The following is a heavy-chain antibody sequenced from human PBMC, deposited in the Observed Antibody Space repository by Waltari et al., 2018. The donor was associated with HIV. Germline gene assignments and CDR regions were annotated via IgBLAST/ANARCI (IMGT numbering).Heavy chain of an antibody. CDR2: INEDGSKK. D-gene: IGHD3-16*01. CDR3: GRGGLRDY. V-gene: IGHV3-7*01. Sequence: EFQLVDSGGGLVQPGGSLRISCAASGFPISSYSMSWVRQAPGKGLEWVATINEDGSKKDYVDSVKGRFTISRDNARNSLYLQMNNLRRGDTAVYYCGRGGLRDYWGQGTLVTVS. CDR1: GFPISSYS. J-gene: IGHJ4*02.